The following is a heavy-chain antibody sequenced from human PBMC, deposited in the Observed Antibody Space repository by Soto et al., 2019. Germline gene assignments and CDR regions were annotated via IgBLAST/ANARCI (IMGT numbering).Heavy chain of an antibody. CDR2: ISWNSGSI. V-gene: IGHV3-9*01. CDR3: AKGAAGDLYYYYYYMDV. Sequence: GGSLRLSCAASGFTFDDYAMHWVRQAPGKGLEWVSGISWNSGSIGYADSVKGRFTISRDNAKNSLYLQMNSLRAEDTALYYCAKGAAGDLYYYYYYMDVWGKGTTVTVSS. D-gene: IGHD6-13*01. J-gene: IGHJ6*03. CDR1: GFTFDDYA.